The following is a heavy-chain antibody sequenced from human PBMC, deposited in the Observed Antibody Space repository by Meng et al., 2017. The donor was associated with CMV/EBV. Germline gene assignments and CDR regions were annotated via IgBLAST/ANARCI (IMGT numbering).Heavy chain of an antibody. D-gene: IGHD3-22*01. CDR1: GYTVNTFG. J-gene: IGHJ4*02. V-gene: IGHV1-18*01. CDR2: ISGYNGVT. CDR3: ARDASFYYDSTGYHSAY. Sequence: QVQLVQSGPEVKKPGASVKVSCKASGYTVNTFGISWVRQAPGQGLEWMGWISGYNGVTNYAPKMQGKVTTTTDPSTSTAYLELRSLRSDDTAVYFCARDASFYYDSTGYHSAYWGQGTLVTVSS.